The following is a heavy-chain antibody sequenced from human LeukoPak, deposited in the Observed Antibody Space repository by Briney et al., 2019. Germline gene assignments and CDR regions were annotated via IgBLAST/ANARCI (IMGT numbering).Heavy chain of an antibody. J-gene: IGHJ3*02. V-gene: IGHV4-59*01. CDR2: ILSSGST. CDR1: SGSINNYY. CDR3: ARTNQISETAFDI. D-gene: IGHD1-14*01. Sequence: SETLSLTCTVSSGSINNYYWSWIRQTPGKGLEWIGYILSSGSTNYNPSVKSRVTISVDTSKNHFSLKLSTVTAADTAVYYCARTNQISETAFDIWGQGTMVIVTS.